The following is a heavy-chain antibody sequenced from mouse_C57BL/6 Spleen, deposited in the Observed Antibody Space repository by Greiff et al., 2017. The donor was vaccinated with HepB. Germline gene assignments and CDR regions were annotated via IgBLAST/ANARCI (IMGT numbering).Heavy chain of an antibody. Sequence: EVKVEESGGGLVQPGGSMKLSCAASGFTFSDAWMDWVRQSPEKGLEWVAEIRNKANNHATYYAESVKGRFTISRDDSKSSVYLQMNSLRAEDTGIYYCTRYGSSSYYYAMDYWGQGTSVTVSP. J-gene: IGHJ4*01. V-gene: IGHV6-6*01. D-gene: IGHD1-1*01. CDR2: IRNKANNHAT. CDR1: GFTFSDAW. CDR3: TRYGSSSYYYAMDY.